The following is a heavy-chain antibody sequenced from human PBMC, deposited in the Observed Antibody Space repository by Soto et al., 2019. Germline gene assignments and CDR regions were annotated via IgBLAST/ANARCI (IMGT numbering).Heavy chain of an antibody. CDR3: ARDLGSGYDPGDY. CDR1: GDIFSGYS. CDR2: IIPIFGTT. V-gene: IGHV1-69*06. D-gene: IGHD5-12*01. J-gene: IGHJ4*02. Sequence: EVKKPGSSVKVSCKTSGDIFSGYSISWVRQAPGQGLEWMGGIIPIFGTTNYAQRFHGRVTITADKSTSTVYMELYSLKSEDTAVYYCARDLGSGYDPGDYWGQGTLVTVSS.